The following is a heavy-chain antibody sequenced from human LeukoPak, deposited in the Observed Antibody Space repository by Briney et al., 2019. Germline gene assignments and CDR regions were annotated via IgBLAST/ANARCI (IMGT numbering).Heavy chain of an antibody. Sequence: SETLSLTCAVYGGSFSGYYWSWIRQPPGKGLEWIGEINHSGSTNYNPSLKSRVTISVDTSKNQFSLKLSSVTAADTAVYYCARGRGIAVRIGRIFDYWGQGTLVTVSS. CDR3: ARGRGIAVRIGRIFDY. V-gene: IGHV4-34*01. CDR2: INHSGST. J-gene: IGHJ4*02. D-gene: IGHD6-19*01. CDR1: GGSFSGYY.